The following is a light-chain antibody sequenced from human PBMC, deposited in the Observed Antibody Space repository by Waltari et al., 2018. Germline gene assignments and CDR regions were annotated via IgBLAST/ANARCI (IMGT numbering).Light chain of an antibody. CDR2: AAS. CDR3: QHRAHWPPDAT. V-gene: IGKV3-11*01. Sequence: EIVLTQSPVTLSLSPGERATLSCRASQSVGSYLAWYQQKPGQAPRLLIYAASNRATGIPARFSGSGSVTDFTLTISSLEPEDSAVYYCQHRAHWPPDATFGPGTKLDIK. J-gene: IGKJ3*01. CDR1: QSVGSY.